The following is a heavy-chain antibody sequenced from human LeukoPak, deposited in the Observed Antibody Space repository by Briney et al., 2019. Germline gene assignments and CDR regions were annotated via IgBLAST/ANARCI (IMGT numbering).Heavy chain of an antibody. J-gene: IGHJ4*02. CDR2: IRSSGSYI. Sequence: PGGSLRLSCAASGFTFSSFGMHWVRQAPGKGLEWVSSIRSSGSYIFYADSVKGRFTISRDNAENSLYLQMNSLRAEDTAVYYCARDVQIDCWGQGTLVTVSS. CDR1: GFTFSSFG. CDR3: ARDVQIDC. V-gene: IGHV3-21*01.